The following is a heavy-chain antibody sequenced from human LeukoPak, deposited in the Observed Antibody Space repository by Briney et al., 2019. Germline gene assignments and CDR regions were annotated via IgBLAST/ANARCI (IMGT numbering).Heavy chain of an antibody. V-gene: IGHV1-8*03. CDR1: GYTFTSYL. CDR2: MNPNGGKT. D-gene: IGHD3-3*01. Sequence: ASVKVSCKASGYTFTSYLINGVGPATGRGRAWMGWMNPNGGKTRNVQKLQGGVTITSNTPIRAASVELSSLRSEDTAVYYCARTGYYDFWSGYYSLFDYWGQGTLVTVSS. J-gene: IGHJ4*02. CDR3: ARTGYYDFWSGYYSLFDY.